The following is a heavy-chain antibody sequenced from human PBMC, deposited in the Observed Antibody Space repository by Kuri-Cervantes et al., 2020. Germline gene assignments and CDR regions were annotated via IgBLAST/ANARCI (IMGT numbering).Heavy chain of an antibody. CDR1: GGTFSSYA. Sequence: SVKVSCKASGGTFSSYAISWVRQAPGQGLEWVGGIIPIFGTANYAQKFQGRVTITADESTSTAYMELSSLRSEDTTVYYCARELGIGIVGATGYYYGMDVWGQGTTVTVSS. J-gene: IGHJ6*02. CDR2: IIPIFGTA. CDR3: ARELGIGIVGATGYYYGMDV. D-gene: IGHD1-26*01. V-gene: IGHV1-69*13.